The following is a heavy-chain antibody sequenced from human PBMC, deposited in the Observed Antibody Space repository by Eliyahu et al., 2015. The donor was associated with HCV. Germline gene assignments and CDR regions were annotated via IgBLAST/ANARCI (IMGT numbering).Heavy chain of an antibody. CDR2: IISNSGDT. Sequence: QVQLEQSGAEVKKPGASVKVSCKASGYTFTGYNMHWVRQAPGQGLEWMGRIISNSGDTNYAQEFQGRVTMTRDTSVSTAYMELRSLISDDTAVYYCARGHNFGFEYWGQGTLVTVSS. J-gene: IGHJ4*02. D-gene: IGHD1-1*01. CDR1: GYTFTGYN. V-gene: IGHV1-2*06. CDR3: ARGHNFGFEY.